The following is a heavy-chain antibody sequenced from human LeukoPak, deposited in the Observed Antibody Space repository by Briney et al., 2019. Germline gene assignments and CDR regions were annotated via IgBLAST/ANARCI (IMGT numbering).Heavy chain of an antibody. V-gene: IGHV4-39*01. CDR1: GGSISSSSYY. CDR2: IYYSGST. Sequence: PSETLSLTCTVSGGSISSSSYYWGWIRQPPGKGLEWIGSIYYSGSTYYNPSLKSRVTISVDTSKNQISPKLSSVTAADTAVYYCARHSPWVYYFDYWGQGTLVTVSS. CDR3: ARHSPWVYYFDY. J-gene: IGHJ4*02. D-gene: IGHD7-27*01.